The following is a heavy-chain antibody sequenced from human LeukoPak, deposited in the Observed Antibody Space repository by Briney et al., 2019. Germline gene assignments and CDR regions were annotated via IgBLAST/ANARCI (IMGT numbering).Heavy chain of an antibody. CDR1: GFTVSSNY. CDR3: ARDTAMAYYYFDY. CDR2: IYSGGST. V-gene: IGHV3-66*01. D-gene: IGHD5-18*01. Sequence: PGGSLRLSCAASGFTVSSNYMSWVRQAPGKGLEWVSVIYSGGSTYYADSVKGRFTISRDNSKNTLYPQMNSLRAEDTAVYYCARDTAMAYYYFDYWGQGTLVTVSS. J-gene: IGHJ4*02.